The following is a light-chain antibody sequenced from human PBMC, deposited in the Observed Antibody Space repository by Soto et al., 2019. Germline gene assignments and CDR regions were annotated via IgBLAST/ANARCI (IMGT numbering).Light chain of an antibody. CDR2: RAS. CDR3: QQDYDYPPT. J-gene: IGKJ1*01. V-gene: IGKV1-5*03. CDR1: QDIGTW. Sequence: DIQMTQSPSTLSASVGDRVTITCRASQDIGTWLAWYQQKPEKAPKVLIYRASHLESGVPSRFSASGSGTEFSLTINSLQADDFATYYCQQDYDYPPTFGPGTKVDIK.